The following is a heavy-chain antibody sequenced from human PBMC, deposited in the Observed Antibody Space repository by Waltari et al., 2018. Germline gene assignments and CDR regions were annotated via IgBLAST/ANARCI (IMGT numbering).Heavy chain of an antibody. V-gene: IGHV3-15*07. CDR3: ARGGYSREAFDY. CDR2: IKSKTDGGTT. D-gene: IGHD5-18*01. J-gene: IGHJ4*02. CDR1: GFTFSNAW. Sequence: EVQLVESGGGLVKPGGSLRLSCAASGFTFSNAWMNWVRQAPGKGLEWVGRIKSKTDGGTTDYAAPVKGRFTISRDDSKNTLYLQMNSLRAEDTAVYYCARGGYSREAFDYWGQGTLVTVSS.